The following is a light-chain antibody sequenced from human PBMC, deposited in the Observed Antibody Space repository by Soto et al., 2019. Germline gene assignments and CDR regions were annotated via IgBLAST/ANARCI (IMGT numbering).Light chain of an antibody. CDR1: QSVSNN. CDR3: QQYHNWPTT. V-gene: IGKV3-15*01. J-gene: IGKJ1*01. Sequence: EIVLTQSPGTLSLSPWERATLSCRASQSVSNNYLAWYQQKPGQAPRLLIYGASTRATGTPARFSGSGSGTEFTLTISSLQSEDFAVYYCQQYHNWPTTFGQGTKVDIK. CDR2: GAS.